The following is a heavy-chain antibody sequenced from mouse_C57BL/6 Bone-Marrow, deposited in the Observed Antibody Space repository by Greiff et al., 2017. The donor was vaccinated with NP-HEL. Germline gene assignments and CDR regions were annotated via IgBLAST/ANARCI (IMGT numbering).Heavy chain of an antibody. CDR3: ARDNDYLAWFAY. CDR1: GYTFTSYW. V-gene: IGHV1-64*01. D-gene: IGHD2-4*01. Sequence: QVQLQQSGAELVKPGASVKLSCKASGYTFTSYWMHWVKQRPGQGLEWIGMIHPNSGSTNYNEKFKSKATLTVDKSSSTAYMQLSSLTSEDSAVYYCARDNDYLAWFAYWGQGTLVTVSA. CDR2: IHPNSGST. J-gene: IGHJ3*01.